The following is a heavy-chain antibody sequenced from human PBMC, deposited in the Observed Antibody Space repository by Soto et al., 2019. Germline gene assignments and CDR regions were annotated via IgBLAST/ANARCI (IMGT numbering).Heavy chain of an antibody. CDR3: ARDRANNWNRNWFDP. D-gene: IGHD1-20*01. CDR2: IYDSVNT. V-gene: IGHV4-31*03. J-gene: IGHJ5*02. Sequence: PSETLSLTCTVSGDSLSSGGHYWSWIRQHPGKGLEWIGHIYDSVNTYYSPSLRSRVTISADMSKNQFSLKLSSVTAADTAVYYCARDRANNWNRNWFDPWGQGTLVTVSS. CDR1: GDSLSSGGHY.